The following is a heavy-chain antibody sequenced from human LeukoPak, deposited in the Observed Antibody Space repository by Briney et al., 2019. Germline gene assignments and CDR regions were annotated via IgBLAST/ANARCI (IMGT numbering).Heavy chain of an antibody. CDR2: INPNSGGT. J-gene: IGHJ5*02. D-gene: IGHD2-2*02. CDR3: ARQLPRLGYCSSTSCYNYFLNWFDP. Sequence: GASVKVSCKASGYTFTGYYIHWVRQAPGQGLEWMGWINPNSGGTNYAQKFQGRVTMTRDTSISTAYMELSRLRSDDTAVYYCARQLPRLGYCSSTSCYNYFLNWFDPWGQGTLVTVSS. CDR1: GYTFTGYY. V-gene: IGHV1-2*02.